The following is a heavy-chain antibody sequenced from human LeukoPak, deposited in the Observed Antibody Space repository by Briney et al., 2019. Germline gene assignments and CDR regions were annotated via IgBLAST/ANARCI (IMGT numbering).Heavy chain of an antibody. D-gene: IGHD3-10*01. J-gene: IGHJ3*01. CDR2: IYYSGST. CDR3: ARDLFGSGSLSAFDV. CDR1: GGSISSYY. V-gene: IGHV4-59*01. Sequence: SETLSLTCTVSGGSISSYYWSWIRQPPGKGLEWIGYIYYSGSTNYNPSLKSRVTISVDTSKNQFSLKLSSVTAADTAVYYCARDLFGSGSLSAFDVWGQGTMVTVSS.